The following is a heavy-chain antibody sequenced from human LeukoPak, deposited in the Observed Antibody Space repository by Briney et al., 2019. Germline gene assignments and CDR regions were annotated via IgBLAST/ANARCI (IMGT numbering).Heavy chain of an antibody. D-gene: IGHD7-27*01. V-gene: IGHV3-15*01. CDR2: IKSKIDGETT. CDR3: STGLPDHWAPY. CDR1: GLTFIDAW. Sequence: AGGSLRLSCAASGLTFIDAWMAWVRQAPGKGLEWVGRIKSKIDGETTDYGTRVKGRFIISRDDSKNTLYLQMNSLQTDDTAVYYCSTGLPDHWAPYWGQGALVTVSS. J-gene: IGHJ4*02.